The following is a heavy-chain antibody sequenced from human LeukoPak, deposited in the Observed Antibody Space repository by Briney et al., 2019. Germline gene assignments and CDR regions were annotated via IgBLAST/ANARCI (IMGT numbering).Heavy chain of an antibody. CDR3: ARGGEDSSGYYYVSYFDY. J-gene: IGHJ4*02. V-gene: IGHV3-66*01. Sequence: GGSLRLSCAASGFTVSSNYMSWVRQAPGKGLEWVSVIYSGGSTYYADSVKGRFTISRDNSKNTLYLQMNSLRAEDTAVYYCARGGEDSSGYYYVSYFDYWGQGTLVTVSS. CDR2: IYSGGST. D-gene: IGHD3-22*01. CDR1: GFTVSSNY.